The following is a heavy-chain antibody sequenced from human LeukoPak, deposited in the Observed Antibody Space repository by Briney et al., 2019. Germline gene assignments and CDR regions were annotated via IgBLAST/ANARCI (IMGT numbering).Heavy chain of an antibody. CDR3: ARGGTGGYSSGWQRKSPALDY. CDR1: GGSFSGYY. Sequence: NPSETLSLTCAVYGGSFSGYYWSWIRQPPGKGLEWIGEINHSGSTNYNPSLKSRVTISVDTSKNQFSLKLSSVTAADTAVYYCARGGTGGYSSGWQRKSPALDYWGQGTLVTVSS. J-gene: IGHJ4*02. CDR2: INHSGST. V-gene: IGHV4-34*01. D-gene: IGHD6-19*01.